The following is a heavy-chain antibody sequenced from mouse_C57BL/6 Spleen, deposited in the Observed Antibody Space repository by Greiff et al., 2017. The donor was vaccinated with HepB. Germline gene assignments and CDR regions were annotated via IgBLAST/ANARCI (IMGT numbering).Heavy chain of an antibody. CDR2: ISSGGSYT. CDR3: ARHDDYDRGYAMDY. J-gene: IGHJ4*01. Sequence: DVKLVESGGDLVKPGGSLKLSCAASGFTFSSYGMSWVRQTPDKRLEWVATISSGGSYTYYPDSVKGRFTISRDNAKNTLYQQMSSLKYEDAAMYCCARHDDYDRGYAMDYWGQGTSVTVSS. CDR1: GFTFSSYG. V-gene: IGHV5-6*02. D-gene: IGHD2-4*01.